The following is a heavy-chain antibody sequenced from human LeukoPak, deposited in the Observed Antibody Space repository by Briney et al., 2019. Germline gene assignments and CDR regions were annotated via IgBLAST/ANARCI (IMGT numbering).Heavy chain of an antibody. CDR1: GGSISSYY. CDR3: ARSPGYSYGQVDY. V-gene: IGHV4-59*01. J-gene: IGHJ4*02. CDR2: IYYSGSA. Sequence: SETLSLTCTVSGGSISSYYWSWIRQTPGEGLDWIGNIYYSGSANYNPSLKSRVTISVDTSKNQFSLNLSSVTAADTAVYYCARSPGYSYGQVDYWGQGTLVTVSS. D-gene: IGHD5-18*01.